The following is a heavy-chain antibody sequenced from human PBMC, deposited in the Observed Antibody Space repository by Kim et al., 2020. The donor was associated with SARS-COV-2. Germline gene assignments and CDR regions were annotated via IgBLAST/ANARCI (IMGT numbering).Heavy chain of an antibody. Sequence: SETLSLTCAVSGGSISSGGYSWSWIRQPPGKGLEWIGYIYHSGSTYYNPSLKSRVTISVDRSKNQFSLKLSSVTAADTAVYYCARGYSSGWPGRGGFDYWGQGTLVTVSS. V-gene: IGHV4-30-2*01. J-gene: IGHJ4*02. CDR2: IYHSGST. D-gene: IGHD6-19*01. CDR3: ARGYSSGWPGRGGFDY. CDR1: GGSISSGGYS.